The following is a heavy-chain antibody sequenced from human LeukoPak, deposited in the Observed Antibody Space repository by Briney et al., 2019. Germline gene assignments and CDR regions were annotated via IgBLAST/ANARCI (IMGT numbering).Heavy chain of an antibody. V-gene: IGHV3-30*18. CDR3: AKDPGYSSGWTYYYYGMDV. Sequence: GGSLRLSCAASGFTISSYGMHWVRQAPGKGLEWVAVISYDGSNKYYADSVKGRFTISRDNSKNTLYLQMNSLRGEDTAVYYCAKDPGYSSGWTYYYYGMDVWGQGTAVTVSS. D-gene: IGHD6-19*01. CDR2: ISYDGSNK. CDR1: GFTISSYG. J-gene: IGHJ6*02.